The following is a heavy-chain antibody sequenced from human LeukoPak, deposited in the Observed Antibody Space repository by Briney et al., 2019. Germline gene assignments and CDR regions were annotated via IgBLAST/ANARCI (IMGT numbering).Heavy chain of an antibody. CDR2: ISSSSSYI. V-gene: IGHV3-21*01. CDR1: GFTFSSYS. J-gene: IGHJ6*04. CDR3: AELGITMIGGV. Sequence: PGGSLLSCAASGFTFSSYSMNWVRQAPGKGLEWVSSISSSSSYIYYADSVKGRFTISRDNAKNSPYLQMNSLRAEDTAVYYCAELGITMIGGVWGKGTTVTISS. D-gene: IGHD3-10*02.